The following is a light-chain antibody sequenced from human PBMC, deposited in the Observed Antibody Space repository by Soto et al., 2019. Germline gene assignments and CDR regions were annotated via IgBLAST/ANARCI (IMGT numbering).Light chain of an antibody. CDR3: QHYSTSRYT. Sequence: EIVLTQSPGTLSLSPGERATLSCRASQSVNSAYLAWYQQKPGQAPRLLIYGTSSRVTGIPDTFSGSGSGTDFTLTISRREPEDVAVYYCQHYSTSRYTFGQGTKLEIK. V-gene: IGKV3-20*01. J-gene: IGKJ2*01. CDR2: GTS. CDR1: QSVNSAY.